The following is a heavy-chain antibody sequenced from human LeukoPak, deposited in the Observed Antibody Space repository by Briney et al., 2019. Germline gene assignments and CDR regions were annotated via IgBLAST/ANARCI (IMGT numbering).Heavy chain of an antibody. D-gene: IGHD3-9*01. CDR3: TRVADWYEADY. CDR1: GFSFDDYP. CDR2: IRSKAYGGTT. Sequence: GGSLRLSCTASGFSFDDYPMSWVRQAPGKGLEWVGFIRSKAYGGTTEYAASVKGRFTISRDDSKSIAYLQMNSLKTEDTAVYYCTRVADWYEADYWGRGTLVTVSS. J-gene: IGHJ4*02. V-gene: IGHV3-49*04.